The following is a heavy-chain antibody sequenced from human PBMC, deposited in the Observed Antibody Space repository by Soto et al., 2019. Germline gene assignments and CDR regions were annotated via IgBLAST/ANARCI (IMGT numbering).Heavy chain of an antibody. J-gene: IGHJ3*02. CDR1: GGTFSSYA. D-gene: IGHD4-17*01. CDR2: IIPIFGTA. CDR3: ARSLTTVVKNDAFDI. V-gene: IGHV1-69*13. Sequence: ASVKVSCKASGGTFSSYAISWVRQAPGQGLEWMGGIIPIFGTANYAQKFQGRVTITADESTSTAYMELSSLRSEDTAVYYCARSLTTVVKNDAFDIWGQGTMVTVSS.